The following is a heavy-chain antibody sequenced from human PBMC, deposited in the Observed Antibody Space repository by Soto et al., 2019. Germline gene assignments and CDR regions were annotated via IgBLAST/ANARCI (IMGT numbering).Heavy chain of an antibody. V-gene: IGHV3-30-3*01. CDR1: GFTFSSYA. Sequence: GGSLRLSCAASGFTFSSYAMHWVRQAPGKGLEWVAVISYDGSNKYYADSVKGRFTISRDNSKNTLYLQMNSLRAEDTAVYYCAKDLPVVATIRKYYYYGMDVWGQGTTVTVSS. D-gene: IGHD5-12*01. CDR3: AKDLPVVATIRKYYYYGMDV. J-gene: IGHJ6*02. CDR2: ISYDGSNK.